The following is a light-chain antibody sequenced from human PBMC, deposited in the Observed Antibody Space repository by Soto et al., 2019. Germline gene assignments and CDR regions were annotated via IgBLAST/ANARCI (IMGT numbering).Light chain of an antibody. CDR1: QSLLHSNGYNY. Sequence: DIVMTQSPLSLPVTPGEPASISCRSSQSLLHSNGYNYLDWYLQKPGQSPQLLIYLGSNRGSVVPARFSGSGAGTNFTLKISRVEAEDVGVYYFMRALLTPRFTFVPGTKVDIK. V-gene: IGKV2-28*01. CDR3: MRALLTPRFT. CDR2: LGS. J-gene: IGKJ3*01.